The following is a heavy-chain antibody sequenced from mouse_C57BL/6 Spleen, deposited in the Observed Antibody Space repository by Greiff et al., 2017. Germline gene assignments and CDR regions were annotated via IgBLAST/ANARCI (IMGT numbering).Heavy chain of an antibody. CDR3: TTGVTTAY. Sequence: VQLKESGAELVRPGASVKLSCTASGFNIKDDYTHWVKQRPEQGLEWIGWIDPENGDTEYASKFQGKATITADTSSNTAYLQLSSLTSEDTAVYYCTTGVTTAYWGQGTLVTVSA. V-gene: IGHV14-4*01. D-gene: IGHD2-2*01. CDR1: GFNIKDDY. J-gene: IGHJ3*01. CDR2: IDPENGDT.